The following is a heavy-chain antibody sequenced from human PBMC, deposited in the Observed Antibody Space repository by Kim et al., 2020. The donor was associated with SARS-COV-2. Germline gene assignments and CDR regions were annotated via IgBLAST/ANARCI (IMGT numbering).Heavy chain of an antibody. D-gene: IGHD4-17*01. J-gene: IGHJ4*02. Sequence: DSYTTYSPSFQVHVTISADKSISTAYLQWSSLKASDTAIYYCARGSDYDYWGQGTLVTVSS. CDR2: DSYT. CDR3: ARGSDYDY. V-gene: IGHV5-10-1*01.